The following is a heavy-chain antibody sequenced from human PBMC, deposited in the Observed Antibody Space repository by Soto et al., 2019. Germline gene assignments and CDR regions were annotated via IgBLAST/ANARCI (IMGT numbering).Heavy chain of an antibody. D-gene: IGHD3-10*01. CDR3: ARSVRSGSFPYYYYAMDV. V-gene: IGHV3-74*01. J-gene: IGHJ6*02. CDR1: GFTSSNYW. CDR2: IKSDGSST. Sequence: EVQLVESGGGLVQPGGSLRLSCAASGFTSSNYWMHWVRQAPGKGLVWVSRIKSDGSSTSYADSVKGRFTISRDNXKXTXVLQMHGLRAEDMAVYYGARSVRSGSFPYYYYAMDVWGQGTTVTVSS.